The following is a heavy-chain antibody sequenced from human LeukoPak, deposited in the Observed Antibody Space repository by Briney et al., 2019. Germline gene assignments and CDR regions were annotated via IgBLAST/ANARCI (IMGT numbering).Heavy chain of an antibody. V-gene: IGHV3-30*03. J-gene: IGHJ3*02. CDR1: GFTFSSYG. Sequence: SGGSLRLSCAASGFTFSSYGMHWVRQAPGKGLEWVAVISYDGSNKYYADSVKGRFTISRDNSKNTLYLQMNSLRAEDTAVYYCARDLSPTYYDFWSGSPPDVSGIWGQGTMVTVSS. CDR2: ISYDGSNK. D-gene: IGHD3-3*01. CDR3: ARDLSPTYYDFWSGSPPDVSGI.